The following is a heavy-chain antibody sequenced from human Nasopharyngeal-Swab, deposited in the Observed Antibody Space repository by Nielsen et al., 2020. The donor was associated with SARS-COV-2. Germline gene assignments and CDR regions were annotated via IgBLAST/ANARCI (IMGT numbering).Heavy chain of an antibody. CDR2: INPSGGST. CDR3: ARGYSSGCLFDP. CDR1: GYIFSSYY. J-gene: IGHJ5*02. V-gene: IGHV1-46*01. D-gene: IGHD6-19*01. Sequence: ASVQVSCKASGYIFSSYYMHWVRQAPGQGLEWMGIINPSGGSTSYAQKFQGRVTMTRDTSTSTVYMELSSLRSEDTAVYYCARGYSSGCLFDPWGQGTLVTVSS.